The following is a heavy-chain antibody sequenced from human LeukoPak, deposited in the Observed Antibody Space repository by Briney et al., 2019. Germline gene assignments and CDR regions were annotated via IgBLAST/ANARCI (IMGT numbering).Heavy chain of an antibody. Sequence: SETLSLTCAVYGGSFSGYYWSWIRQPPGKGLEWIGYIYYSGSTNYNPSLKSRVTISVDTSKNQFSLKLSSVTAADTAVYYCARGLSSTSCYLTWGQGTLVTVSS. V-gene: IGHV4-59*01. CDR2: IYYSGST. CDR1: GGSFSGYY. J-gene: IGHJ5*02. CDR3: ARGLSSTSCYLT. D-gene: IGHD2-2*01.